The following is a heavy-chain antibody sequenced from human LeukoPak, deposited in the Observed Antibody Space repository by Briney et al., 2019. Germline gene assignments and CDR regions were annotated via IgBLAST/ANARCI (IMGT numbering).Heavy chain of an antibody. J-gene: IGHJ1*01. CDR3: ARDGKSGRYVNFQH. Sequence: GGSLRLSCAASGFTFSGYSMNWVRQAPGKGLEWVSSISSSSSYIYYADSVKGRFTISRDNAKNSLYLQMNSLRAEDTAAYYCARDGKSGRYVNFQHWGQGTLVTVSS. D-gene: IGHD1-26*01. CDR2: ISSSSSYI. V-gene: IGHV3-21*01. CDR1: GFTFSGYS.